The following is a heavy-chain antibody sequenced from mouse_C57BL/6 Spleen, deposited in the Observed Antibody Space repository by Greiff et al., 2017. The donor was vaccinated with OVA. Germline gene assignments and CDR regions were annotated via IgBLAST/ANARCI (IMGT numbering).Heavy chain of an antibody. CDR3: AKGEEGLRLDY. CDR2: INPNNGGT. J-gene: IGHJ2*01. Sequence: EVQLQQSGPELVKPGASVKISCKASGYTFTDYYMNWVKQSHGKSLEWIGDINPNNGGTSYNQKFKGKATLTVDKSSSTAYMELRSLTSEDSAVYYCAKGEEGLRLDYWGQGTTLTVSS. CDR1: GYTFTDYY. D-gene: IGHD1-2*01. V-gene: IGHV1-26*01.